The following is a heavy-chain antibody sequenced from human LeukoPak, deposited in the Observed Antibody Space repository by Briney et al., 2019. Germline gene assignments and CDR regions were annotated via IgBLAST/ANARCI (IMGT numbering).Heavy chain of an antibody. V-gene: IGHV5-51*01. J-gene: IGHJ5*02. CDR3: ARAGYCSSTSCYFMFDWFDP. CDR1: GYSFTSYW. Sequence: GESLKISCKGSGYSFTSYWIGWVRQMPGKGLGWMGIIYPGDSDTRYSPSFQGQVTISADKSISTAYLQWSSLKASDTAMYYCARAGYCSSTSCYFMFDWFDPWGQGTLVTVSS. D-gene: IGHD2-2*03. CDR2: IYPGDSDT.